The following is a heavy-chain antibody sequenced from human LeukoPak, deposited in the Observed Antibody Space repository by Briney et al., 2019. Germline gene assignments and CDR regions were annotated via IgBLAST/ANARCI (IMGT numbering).Heavy chain of an antibody. CDR2: INEDGSTT. J-gene: IGHJ5*02. CDR3: ARGVPPCFDP. D-gene: IGHD3-16*01. CDR1: GFSFSRYW. V-gene: IGHV3-74*03. Sequence: PGGSLRLSCAASGFSFSRYWMHWVRHSPGKGLVWVSRINEDGSTTTYADSVKGRFTISRDNAKNTLHLQMNSLRAEDTAVYYCARGVPPCFDPWGQRTLVTVSS.